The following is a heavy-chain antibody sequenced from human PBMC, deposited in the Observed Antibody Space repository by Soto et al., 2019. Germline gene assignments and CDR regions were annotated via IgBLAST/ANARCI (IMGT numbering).Heavy chain of an antibody. Sequence: GGFLRLSCAASGFTFSSYARSWVRQAPGKGLEWVSAISGSGGSTYHADSVKGRFTISRDNSKNTLYLQMYSLRDEDTAVYYCAIGGETVMVLGYYYGMDVWGQGTTVTVSS. CDR2: ISGSGGST. CDR3: AIGGETVMVLGYYYGMDV. J-gene: IGHJ6*02. CDR1: GFTFSSYA. D-gene: IGHD5-18*01. V-gene: IGHV3-23*01.